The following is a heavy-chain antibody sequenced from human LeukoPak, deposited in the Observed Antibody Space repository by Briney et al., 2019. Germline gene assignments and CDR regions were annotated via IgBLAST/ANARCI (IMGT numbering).Heavy chain of an antibody. CDR1: GGSFSGYY. Sequence: SETLSLTCAVYGGSFSGYYWSWIRQPPGKGLEWIGEINHSGSTNYNPSLKSRVITSVDTSKNQFSLKLSSVTAADTAVYYCARGLRDLTMIAVDWFDPWGQGTLVTVSS. J-gene: IGHJ5*02. CDR3: ARGLRDLTMIAVDWFDP. CDR2: INHSGST. V-gene: IGHV4-34*01. D-gene: IGHD3-22*01.